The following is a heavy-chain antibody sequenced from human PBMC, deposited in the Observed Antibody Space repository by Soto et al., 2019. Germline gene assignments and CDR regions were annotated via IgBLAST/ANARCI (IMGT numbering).Heavy chain of an antibody. CDR3: AKVGYDFWSGYRAVDDY. Sequence: ASVKVSCKASGYTFTSYGISWVRQAPGQGLEWMGWISAYNGNTNYAQKLQGRVTMTTDTSTSTAYMELRSLRSDDTAVYYCAKVGYDFWSGYRAVDDYWGQRTLVIGSS. V-gene: IGHV1-18*01. J-gene: IGHJ4*02. CDR1: GYTFTSYG. D-gene: IGHD3-3*01. CDR2: ISAYNGNT.